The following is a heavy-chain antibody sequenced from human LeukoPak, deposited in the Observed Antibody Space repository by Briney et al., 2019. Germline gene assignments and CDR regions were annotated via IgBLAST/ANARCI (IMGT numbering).Heavy chain of an antibody. Sequence: GGSLRLSCAASGFTFSSYNMNWVRQAPGKGLEWVSYISSSSSTKYYADSVKGRFTISRDNAKNSLYLQMNSLRAEDTAVYYCARDEYGGGDPTDNYYYYYMDVWGKGTTVTVSS. D-gene: IGHD2-21*02. CDR2: ISSSSSTK. CDR1: GFTFSSYN. J-gene: IGHJ6*03. CDR3: ARDEYGGGDPTDNYYYYYMDV. V-gene: IGHV3-48*04.